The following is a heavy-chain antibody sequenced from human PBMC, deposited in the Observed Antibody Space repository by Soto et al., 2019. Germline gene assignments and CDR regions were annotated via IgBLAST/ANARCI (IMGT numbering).Heavy chain of an antibody. V-gene: IGHV3-30*18. D-gene: IGHD1-20*01. Sequence: GGSLRLSCAASGFTFSSSGMHWVRQAPGKGLEWVAVISYDGSNKFYADSVKGRFAISRDNFRNTLYLQMNSLRAEDMAVYYCAKEFHSWNYFDYWGQGTLVTVSS. CDR1: GFTFSSSG. CDR3: AKEFHSWNYFDY. CDR2: ISYDGSNK. J-gene: IGHJ4*02.